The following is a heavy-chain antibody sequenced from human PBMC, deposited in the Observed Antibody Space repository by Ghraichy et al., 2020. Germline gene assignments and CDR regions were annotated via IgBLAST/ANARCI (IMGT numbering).Heavy chain of an antibody. CDR1: GGSISSYY. V-gene: IGHV4-59*01. J-gene: IGHJ4*02. CDR2: IYYSGST. Sequence: SETLSLTCTVSGGSISSYYWSWIRQPPGKGLEWIGYIYYSGSTNCNPSLKSRVTISVDTSKNQFSLKLSSVTAADTAVYYCARLASYCSGGSCYSSLDYWGQGTLVTVSS. D-gene: IGHD2-15*01. CDR3: ARLASYCSGGSCYSSLDY.